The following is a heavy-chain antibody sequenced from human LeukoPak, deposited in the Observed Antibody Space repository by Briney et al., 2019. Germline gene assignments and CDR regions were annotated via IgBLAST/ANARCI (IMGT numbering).Heavy chain of an antibody. CDR2: IYPGDSDT. Sequence: GESLKISCKGSGYSFPSYYIGWVRQMPGKGLECMGIIYPGDSDTRYSPSFQGQVTISADKSISTAYLQWSSLKASDSAMYYCATTIIAVAGTDYWGKGTLVTVSS. J-gene: IGHJ4*02. D-gene: IGHD6-19*01. CDR3: ATTIIAVAGTDY. CDR1: GYSFPSYY. V-gene: IGHV5-51*01.